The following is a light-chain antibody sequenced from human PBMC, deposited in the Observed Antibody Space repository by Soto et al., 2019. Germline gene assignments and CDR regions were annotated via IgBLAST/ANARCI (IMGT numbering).Light chain of an antibody. CDR3: MQGTVWPPT. CDR2: RTS. J-gene: IGKJ1*01. CDR1: QSIVYSDGNAY. V-gene: IGKV2-30*01. Sequence: DVVMTQSPLSLPVTLGQPASISCRSSQSIVYSDGNAYLSWFQQRAGQSPRRLIYRTSNRDSGVPERFRGSGSGTELTLTINRLEGEDVGVYYCMQGTVWPPTFGRGTKVEIK.